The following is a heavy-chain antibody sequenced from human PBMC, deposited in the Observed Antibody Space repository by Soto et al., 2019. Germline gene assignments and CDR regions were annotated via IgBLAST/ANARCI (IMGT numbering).Heavy chain of an antibody. D-gene: IGHD5-12*01. J-gene: IGHJ2*01. V-gene: IGHV3-48*04. CDR3: ARGWLRFPWYFDL. CDR1: GFTFSSYS. CDR2: ISSSSSTI. Sequence: EVQLVESGGGLVQPGGSLRLSCAASGFTFSSYSMNWVRQAPGKGLEWVLYISSSSSTIYYADSVKGRFTISRDNAKNTLYRQMNSLRGDDTAVYYCARGWLRFPWYFDLWGRGTLVTVSS.